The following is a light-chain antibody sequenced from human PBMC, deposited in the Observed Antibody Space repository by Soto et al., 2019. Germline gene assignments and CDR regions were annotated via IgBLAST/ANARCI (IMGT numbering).Light chain of an antibody. CDR1: SSDVGGYNY. CDR2: EVT. V-gene: IGLV2-14*01. J-gene: IGLJ1*01. Sequence: QSALTQPASVSGSPGQSITISCTGTSSDVGGYNYVSWYQQHPGKAPKLMIYEVTDRPSGVSNRSSGSKSGNTASLTISGLQAEDEADYYCSSYTSSSTLIIGTGTKLTVL. CDR3: SSYTSSSTLI.